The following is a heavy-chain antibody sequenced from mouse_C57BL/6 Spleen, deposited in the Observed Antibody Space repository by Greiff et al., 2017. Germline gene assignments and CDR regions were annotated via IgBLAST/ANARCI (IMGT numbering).Heavy chain of an antibody. V-gene: IGHV1-82*01. Sequence: QVQLKQSGPELVKPGASVKISCKASGYAFSSSWMNWVKQRPGKGLEWIGRIYPGDGDTNYNGKFKGKATLTADKSSSTACMQLSSLTSEDSAVYFCAREGSLWTGFAYWGQGTLVTVSA. CDR1: GYAFSSSW. D-gene: IGHD1-1*02. J-gene: IGHJ3*01. CDR3: AREGSLWTGFAY. CDR2: IYPGDGDT.